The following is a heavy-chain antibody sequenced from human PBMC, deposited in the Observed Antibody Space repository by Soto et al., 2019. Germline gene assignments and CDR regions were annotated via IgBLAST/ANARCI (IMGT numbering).Heavy chain of an antibody. CDR1: GFTFDNAW. J-gene: IGHJ4*02. D-gene: IGHD2-8*01. Sequence: EVQLVESGGGLVKPGGSLRLSCAASGFTFDNAWMSWFGQAPGKGLEWVGRIKSKTDGGTADYAAPVKGRFTISRDDSKNTLFLQMNSLKTEDTAVYYCTTDRGHMYDFDSWSQGTLVPVSS. CDR3: TTDRGHMYDFDS. V-gene: IGHV3-15*01. CDR2: IKSKTDGGTA.